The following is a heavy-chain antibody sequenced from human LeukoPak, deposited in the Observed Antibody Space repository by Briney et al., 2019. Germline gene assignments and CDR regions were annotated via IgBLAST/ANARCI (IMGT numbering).Heavy chain of an antibody. CDR1: GYTFTGYY. D-gene: IGHD4/OR15-4a*01. CDR2: INPNSGGT. V-gene: IGHV1-2*06. Sequence: ASVKVSCKASGYTFTGYYMHWVRQAPGQGLEWMGRINPNSGGTNYAQKFQGRVTMTRDTSISKAYMELSRLRSDDTAVYYCARSNYYYYYYGMDVWGQGTTVTVSS. J-gene: IGHJ6*02. CDR3: ARSNYYYYYYGMDV.